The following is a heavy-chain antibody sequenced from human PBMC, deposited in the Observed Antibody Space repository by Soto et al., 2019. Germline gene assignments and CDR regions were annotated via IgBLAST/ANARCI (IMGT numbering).Heavy chain of an antibody. CDR3: ARDLGMTTVRTSYFEY. CDR2: INPNSGGT. Sequence: ASVKVSCKASGYTFTGYYMHWVRQAPGQGLEWMGWINPNSGGTNYAQKFQGRVTMTRDTSISTAYMELSRLRSDDTAVYYCARDLGMTTVRTSYFEYWGQGTLVSVSS. D-gene: IGHD4-4*01. CDR1: GYTFTGYY. V-gene: IGHV1-2*02. J-gene: IGHJ4*02.